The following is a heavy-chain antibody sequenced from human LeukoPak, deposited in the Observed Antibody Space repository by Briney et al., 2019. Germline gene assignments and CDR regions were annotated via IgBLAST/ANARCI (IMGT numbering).Heavy chain of an antibody. CDR2: INPNSGGT. V-gene: IGHV1-2*02. J-gene: IGHJ6*03. Sequence: ASVKVSCKASGYTFTGYYMHWVRQAPGQGLEWMGWINPNSGGTNYAQKFQGRVTMTRDTSISTAYMELRSLRSDDTAVYYCARDLNPRYYMDVWGKGTTVTVSS. CDR3: ARDLNPRYYMDV. CDR1: GYTFTGYY.